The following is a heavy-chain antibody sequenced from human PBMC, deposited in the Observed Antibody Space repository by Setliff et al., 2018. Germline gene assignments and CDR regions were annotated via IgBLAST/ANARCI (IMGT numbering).Heavy chain of an antibody. Sequence: GGSLRLSCAASGFNFMNYGMNWVRQAPGEGLEWVSYISSISSSTIYYADSVKGRFTVSRDNAKNTLYLQMNSLRADDTAVYYCARAKGNDYSMDVWGKGTTVTVSS. V-gene: IGHV3-48*01. CDR3: ARAKGNDYSMDV. CDR1: GFNFMNYG. J-gene: IGHJ6*03. CDR2: ISSISSSTI.